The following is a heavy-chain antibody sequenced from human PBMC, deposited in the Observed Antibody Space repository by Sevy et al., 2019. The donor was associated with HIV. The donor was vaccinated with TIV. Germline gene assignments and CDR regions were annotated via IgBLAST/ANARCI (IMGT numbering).Heavy chain of an antibody. J-gene: IGHJ4*02. CDR1: GGSFSDYS. CDR2: INHSGST. CDR3: ARWRGTRITMIVVVVTGYFDY. Sequence: SETLSLTCAVYGGSFSDYSWSWIRQPPGKGLEWIGEINHSGSTNYNPSLKSRFTISVDTSKNQFSLKLSPVTAADTAVYYCARWRGTRITMIVVVVTGYFDYWAQGTLVTVSS. D-gene: IGHD3-22*01. V-gene: IGHV4-34*01.